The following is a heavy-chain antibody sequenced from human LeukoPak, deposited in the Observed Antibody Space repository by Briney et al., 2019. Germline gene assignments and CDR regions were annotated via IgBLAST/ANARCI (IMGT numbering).Heavy chain of an antibody. CDR3: ARNSCPSGSCYDNRGYFDY. V-gene: IGHV4-4*07. CDR2: IYTSGSN. Sequence: SETPSLTCTVSGGSISSSYWSWIRQPAGKGLEWIGRIYTSGSNNYNPSLKSRITISVATSKNQFSLKLSSVTAADTAVYYCARNSCPSGSCYDNRGYFDYWGQGTLVTVSS. J-gene: IGHJ4*02. D-gene: IGHD2-15*01. CDR1: GGSISSSY.